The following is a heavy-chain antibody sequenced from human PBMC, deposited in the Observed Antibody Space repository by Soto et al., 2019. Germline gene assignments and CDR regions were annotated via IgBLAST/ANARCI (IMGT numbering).Heavy chain of an antibody. J-gene: IGHJ6*02. D-gene: IGHD2-2*02. CDR3: ARGRYCSTTSCYRMDV. CDR2: ISGDKGNT. Sequence: QVQVVQSGAEVKKPGASVRVSCKTSGYTFSGHGISWVRQAPGQGLEWMGWISGDKGNTNYAQKLQGRVTMTTDTSTKTAYMEVRSLRFDDTAVYYCARGRYCSTTSCYRMDVWGQGTTVTVSS. CDR1: GYTFSGHG. V-gene: IGHV1-18*01.